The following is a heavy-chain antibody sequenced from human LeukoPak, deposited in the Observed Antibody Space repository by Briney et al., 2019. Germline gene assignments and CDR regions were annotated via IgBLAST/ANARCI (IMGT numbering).Heavy chain of an antibody. D-gene: IGHD3-3*02. V-gene: IGHV4-38-2*02. J-gene: IGHJ3*02. Sequence: PSETLSLTCTVSGYSISSGYYWGWIRQPPGKGLEWIGSIYHSGSTYYNPSLKSRVTISVDTSKNQFSLKLSSVTAADTAVYYCARVGFLEWLLFSDIWGQGTMVTVSS. CDR2: IYHSGST. CDR1: GYSISSGYY. CDR3: ARVGFLEWLLFSDI.